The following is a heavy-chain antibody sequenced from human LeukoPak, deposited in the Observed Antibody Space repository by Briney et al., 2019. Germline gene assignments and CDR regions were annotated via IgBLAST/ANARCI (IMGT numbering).Heavy chain of an antibody. CDR2: ITGAGGST. J-gene: IGHJ4*02. V-gene: IGHV3-43*02. CDR1: GFTFDDSA. Sequence: PGGSLRLSCAASGFTFDDSAIHWVRQAPGKGLEWVSLITGAGGSTYYADSVKGRFTISRDNSKSSLYLQMNSLRTEDTALYYCAKATGYTSGWYGYHFDFWGPGTLVSVSS. D-gene: IGHD6-19*01. CDR3: AKATGYTSGWYGYHFDF.